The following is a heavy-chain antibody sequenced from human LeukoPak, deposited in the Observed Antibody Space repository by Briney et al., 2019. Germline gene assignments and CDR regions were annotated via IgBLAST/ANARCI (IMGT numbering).Heavy chain of an antibody. J-gene: IGHJ4*02. CDR3: ARDRRLGSFPGDYFDY. V-gene: IGHV3-30*03. CDR2: IAYDGSNK. D-gene: IGHD1-26*01. Sequence: GGSLRLSCAASGFTFSNYGMHWVRQAPGKGLEWVAVIAYDGSNKYYADSVKGRFTISRDNSKNTLYLQMYSLRVEDTAVYYCARDRRLGSFPGDYFDYWGQGTLVTVSS. CDR1: GFTFSNYG.